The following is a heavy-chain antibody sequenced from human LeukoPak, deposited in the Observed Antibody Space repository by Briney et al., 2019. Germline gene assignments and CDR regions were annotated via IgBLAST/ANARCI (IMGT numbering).Heavy chain of an antibody. CDR2: IYYSGST. D-gene: IGHD3-22*01. Sequence: SETLSLTCTVSGGSISSYYWSWIRQPPGKGLEWIGYIYYSGSTNYNPSLKSRVTISVDTSKNQFSLKLSSVTAADTAVYYCARAGRYDSSGLTDAFDIWGQGTMVTVSS. CDR3: ARAGRYDSSGLTDAFDI. J-gene: IGHJ3*02. CDR1: GGSISSYY. V-gene: IGHV4-59*01.